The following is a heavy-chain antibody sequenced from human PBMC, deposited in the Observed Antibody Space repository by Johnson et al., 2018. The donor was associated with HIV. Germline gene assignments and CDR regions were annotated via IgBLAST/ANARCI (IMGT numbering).Heavy chain of an antibody. CDR1: GFTFSSYD. V-gene: IGHV3-13*01. D-gene: IGHD1-26*01. J-gene: IGHJ3*02. Sequence: EVQLVESGGGVVRPGGSLRLSCAASGFTFSSYDMHWVRQATGKGLEWVSAIGTAGDTYYPGSVKGRFTISRENAKNALYLQLNSLRVEDTALYYCAKGLFRGVDGFDIWGQGTMVTVSS. CDR3: AKGLFRGVDGFDI. CDR2: IGTAGDT.